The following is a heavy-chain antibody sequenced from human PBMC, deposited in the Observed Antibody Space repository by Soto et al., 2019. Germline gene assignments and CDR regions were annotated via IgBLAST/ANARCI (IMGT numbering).Heavy chain of an antibody. D-gene: IGHD3-10*01. J-gene: IGHJ2*01. Sequence: EVQLVESGGGLVKPGGSLRLSCAASGFTFSSYSMNWVRQAPGKGLEWVSSISSSRSYIYYADSARGRFTISRDDAKNSLYLQMNSLRAEDTAVYYCARDPSMVRGENWYFDLWGRGTLVTVSS. CDR2: ISSSRSYI. V-gene: IGHV3-21*01. CDR1: GFTFSSYS. CDR3: ARDPSMVRGENWYFDL.